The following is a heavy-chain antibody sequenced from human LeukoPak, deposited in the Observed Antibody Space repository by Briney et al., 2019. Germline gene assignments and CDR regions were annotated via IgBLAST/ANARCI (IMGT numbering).Heavy chain of an antibody. CDR3: ARDQGNWNIDY. V-gene: IGHV3-48*04. J-gene: IGHJ4*02. CDR1: GFTFSTYS. CDR2: ISSSGTI. D-gene: IGHD1/OR15-1a*01. Sequence: GGSLRLSCAASGFTFSTYSMNWVRQAPGKGLEWVSYISSSGTIYYADSVKGRFTISRDNAKNSLYLQMNSLRAEDTAVYYCARDQGNWNIDYWGQGTLVTVSS.